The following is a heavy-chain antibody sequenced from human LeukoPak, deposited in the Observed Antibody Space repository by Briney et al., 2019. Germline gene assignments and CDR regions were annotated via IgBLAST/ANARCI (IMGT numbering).Heavy chain of an antibody. Sequence: GGTLRLSCAASGFIFSHYGMNWVRQAPGKGLEWVSGITSRSTTYYADSVKGRFTISRDNSKNTLYLQMNSLRAEDTAVYYCARMGSSGWFRNYYYYMDVWGKGTTVTVSS. CDR2: ITSRSTT. V-gene: IGHV3-23*01. CDR1: GFIFSHYG. CDR3: ARMGSSGWFRNYYYYMDV. J-gene: IGHJ6*03. D-gene: IGHD6-19*01.